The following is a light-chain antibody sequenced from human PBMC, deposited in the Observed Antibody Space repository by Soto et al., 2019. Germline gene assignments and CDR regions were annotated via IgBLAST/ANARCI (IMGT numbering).Light chain of an antibody. J-gene: IGKJ1*01. V-gene: IGKV3-15*01. CDR2: GAS. CDR1: QSVSNN. Sequence: EIVMTQSPATLSVSPGERATLSCRASQSVSNNLAWYQQKSGQAPRLLIYGASTRATGIPARFSGSGSGTEFTLTISSLQSEDFAVYYCQQYNNWPPMFGQGTKVAIK. CDR3: QQYNNWPPM.